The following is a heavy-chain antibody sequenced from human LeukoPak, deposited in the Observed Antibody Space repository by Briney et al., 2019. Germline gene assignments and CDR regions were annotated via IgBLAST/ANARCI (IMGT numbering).Heavy chain of an antibody. J-gene: IGHJ3*02. Sequence: ASVKVSCKASGGTFTGYYMHWVRQAPRQGLEWMGWINPNSGGTNYAQKFQGRVTMTRDTSISTAYMELRSLRSDDTAVYYCARDRTTVVTRGDAFDIWGQGTMVTVSS. V-gene: IGHV1-2*02. CDR2: INPNSGGT. D-gene: IGHD4-23*01. CDR1: GGTFTGYY. CDR3: ARDRTTVVTRGDAFDI.